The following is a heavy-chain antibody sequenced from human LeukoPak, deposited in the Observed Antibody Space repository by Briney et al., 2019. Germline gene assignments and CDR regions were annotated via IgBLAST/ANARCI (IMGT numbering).Heavy chain of an antibody. CDR2: IIAYNGNT. D-gene: IGHD1-1*01. Sequence: ASVKVSCMASGYTFTSYGISWVRQAPGQGLEWMGWIIAYNGNTNYAQKLQGRVTMTTDTSTSTAYMELRSLRSDDTDVYYCARAMKYRGNYYYYYMDVWGKGTTVTVSS. CDR1: GYTFTSYG. CDR3: ARAMKYRGNYYYYYMDV. J-gene: IGHJ6*03. V-gene: IGHV1-18*01.